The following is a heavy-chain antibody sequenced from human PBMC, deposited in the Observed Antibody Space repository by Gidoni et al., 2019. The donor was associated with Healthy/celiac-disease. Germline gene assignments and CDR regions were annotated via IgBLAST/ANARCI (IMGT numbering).Heavy chain of an antibody. CDR3: ASHAEAGSSSWGSD. J-gene: IGHJ4*02. CDR2: IHHSGST. CDR1: GGSFSGYY. Sequence: QVQLQQSGARLLKPSETLSPTCAVHGGSFSGYYWSWIRQPPGKGLEWSGEIHHSGSTNYNPSLKSRVTISVDTSKNQFSLKLSSVTAADTAVYYCASHAEAGSSSWGSDWGQGTLVTVSS. D-gene: IGHD6-13*01. V-gene: IGHV4-34*01.